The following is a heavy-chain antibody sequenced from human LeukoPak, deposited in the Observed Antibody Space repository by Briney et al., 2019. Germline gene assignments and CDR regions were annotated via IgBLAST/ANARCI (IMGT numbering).Heavy chain of an antibody. Sequence: SVKVSCKASGGTFSSYAISWVRQAPGQGLEWMGRIIPIFGTASYAQKFQGRVTITTDESTSTAYMELSSLRSEDTAVYYCARESKNVLLWFGESQTDFDYWGQGTLVTVSS. CDR2: IIPIFGTA. D-gene: IGHD3-10*01. V-gene: IGHV1-69*05. CDR1: GGTFSSYA. J-gene: IGHJ4*02. CDR3: ARESKNVLLWFGESQTDFDY.